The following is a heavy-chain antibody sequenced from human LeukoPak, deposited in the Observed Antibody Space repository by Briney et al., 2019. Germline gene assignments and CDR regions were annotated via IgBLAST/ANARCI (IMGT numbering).Heavy chain of an antibody. D-gene: IGHD2-21*02. CDR2: ISSSSSYI. CDR3: ARGPIVVVTAADY. CDR1: GFTFSSYS. Sequence: GGSLRLSCAASGFTFSSYSMNWVRQAPGKGLEWVSSISSSSSYIYYADSVKGRFTISRDNAKNSLYLQMNSLRAEDTAVYYCARGPIVVVTAADYWGQGTLVTVSS. V-gene: IGHV3-21*01. J-gene: IGHJ4*02.